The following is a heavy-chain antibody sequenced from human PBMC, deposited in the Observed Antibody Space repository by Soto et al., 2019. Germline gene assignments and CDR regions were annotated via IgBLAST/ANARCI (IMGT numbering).Heavy chain of an antibody. D-gene: IGHD2-15*01. Sequence: PSETLSLTGIVSVGSFYSNGHYWGWILQPPGKGLEWIGSIDNNGVTNYNSSLKSRVTISRDTSKNQFSLRLTSVTAADTAVYYCGKILVGATGHTDADSWGPGTLVTVSS. J-gene: IGHJ4*02. V-gene: IGHV4-39*01. CDR3: GKILVGATGHTDADS. CDR1: VGSFYSNGHY. CDR2: IDNNGVT.